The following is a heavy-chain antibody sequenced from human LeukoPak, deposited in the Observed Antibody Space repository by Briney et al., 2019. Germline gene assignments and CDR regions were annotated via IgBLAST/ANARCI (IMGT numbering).Heavy chain of an antibody. Sequence: PGGSLRLSCTASGFTFGDYAMSWVRQAPGKGLEWVGFIRSKAYGGTTEYAASVKGRSTISRDDSKSIAYLQMNSLKTEDTAVYYCTSLTEKNYYYYYMDVWGKGTTVTVSS. CDR3: TSLTEKNYYYYYMDV. D-gene: IGHD1-20*01. V-gene: IGHV3-49*04. CDR1: GFTFGDYA. J-gene: IGHJ6*03. CDR2: IRSKAYGGTT.